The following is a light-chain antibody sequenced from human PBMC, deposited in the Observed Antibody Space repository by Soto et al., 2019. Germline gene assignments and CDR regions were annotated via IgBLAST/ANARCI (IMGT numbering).Light chain of an antibody. CDR1: SSDVGGYNY. Sequence: QSALTQPASVSGSPGHSITISCTGTSSDVGGYNYVSWYQQHPGKAPKLMIYDVSNRPSGVSNRFSGSKSGNTASLTISGLQAEDEADYYCNSYTSSSTPYVFGTGTKVNVL. CDR2: DVS. V-gene: IGLV2-14*01. CDR3: NSYTSSSTPYV. J-gene: IGLJ1*01.